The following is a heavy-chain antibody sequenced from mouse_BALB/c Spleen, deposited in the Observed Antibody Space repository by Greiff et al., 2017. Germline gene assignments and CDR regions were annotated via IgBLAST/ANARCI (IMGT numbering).Heavy chain of an antibody. Sequence: EVQLVESGGGLVQPGGSLKLSCAASGFAFSSYGVSWVRQTPDKRLELVATINSDGGSNFYPDSVKGRFTISRDNAKNTLYLQMSSRKSEDTAMYYCARDKRRYYAMDYWGQGTSVTVSS. J-gene: IGHJ4*01. V-gene: IGHV5-6-3*01. CDR3: ARDKRRYYAMDY. CDR2: INSDGGSN. CDR1: GFAFSSYG.